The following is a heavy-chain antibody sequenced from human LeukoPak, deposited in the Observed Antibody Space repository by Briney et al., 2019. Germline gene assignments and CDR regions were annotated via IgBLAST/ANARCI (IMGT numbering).Heavy chain of an antibody. V-gene: IGHV1-46*01. Sequence: GASVKVSCKASGYTFTSYYMHWVRQAPGQGLEWMGIINPSGGSTSYAQKFQGRVTMTRDTSTSTVYMELSRLRSEDTAVYYCARDSGFINHVIVVVTANDLDYWGQGTLVTVSS. CDR2: INPSGGST. CDR3: ARDSGFINHVIVVVTANDLDY. CDR1: GYTFTSYY. D-gene: IGHD2-21*02. J-gene: IGHJ4*02.